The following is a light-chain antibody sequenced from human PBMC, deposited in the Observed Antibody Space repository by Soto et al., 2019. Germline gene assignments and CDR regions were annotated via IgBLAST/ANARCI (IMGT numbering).Light chain of an antibody. CDR3: GTWDSSLSAGV. CDR2: DDS. V-gene: IGLV1-51*01. Sequence: QSVLTQPPSVSAAPGQKVTISCSGSSSNIGKNYVSWYQQVPGTAPKLLIYDDSKRPSGIPDRFSGSKSGTSATLGITGLQTGDEADYYCGTWDSSLSAGVFGGGIKLTVL. CDR1: SSNIGKNY. J-gene: IGLJ2*01.